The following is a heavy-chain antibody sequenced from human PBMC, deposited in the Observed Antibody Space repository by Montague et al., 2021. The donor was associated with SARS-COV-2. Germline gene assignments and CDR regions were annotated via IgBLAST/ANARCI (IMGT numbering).Heavy chain of an antibody. J-gene: IGHJ4*02. CDR2: ISGSGGST. Sequence: SLRLSCAASGFTFSSYTMSWVRQAPGKGLEWVSAISGSGGSTYYADSVKGRFTISRDNSKNTLYLQMNSLRAEDTAVNYCAIDADPVVVAAKPDYWGQGTLVAVSS. V-gene: IGHV3-23*01. D-gene: IGHD2-15*01. CDR3: AIDADPVVVAAKPDY. CDR1: GFTFSSYT.